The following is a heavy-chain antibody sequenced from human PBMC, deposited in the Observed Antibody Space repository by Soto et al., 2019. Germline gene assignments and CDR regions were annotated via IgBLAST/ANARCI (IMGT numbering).Heavy chain of an antibody. J-gene: IGHJ4*02. CDR2: IYYSGST. CDR3: ARERDGIFDD. CDR1: GGSVSSGSYY. Sequence: QVQLQESGPGLVKPSETLSLTCTVSGGSVSSGSYYWSWIRQPPGKGLEWIGYIYYSGSTNYNPALLSRATISVDPSKNHFSLKLSSVTAAPTAVYYCARERDGIFDDWGQGTLVPVSS. V-gene: IGHV4-61*01.